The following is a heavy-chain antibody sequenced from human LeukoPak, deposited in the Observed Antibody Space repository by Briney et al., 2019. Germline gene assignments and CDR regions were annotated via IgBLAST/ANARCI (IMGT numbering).Heavy chain of an antibody. CDR1: GYSFASYW. CDR2: SDPSDAYT. D-gene: IGHD3-10*01. Sequence: GASLKISCKGSGYSFASYWISWVRQMPGKGLEWMWRSDPSDAYTKYSPSFQGHVTISADKSISTAYLQWSSLEASDTAMYYCARLNYYGSGSYSHDYWGQGTLVTVSS. J-gene: IGHJ4*02. V-gene: IGHV5-10-1*01. CDR3: ARLNYYGSGSYSHDY.